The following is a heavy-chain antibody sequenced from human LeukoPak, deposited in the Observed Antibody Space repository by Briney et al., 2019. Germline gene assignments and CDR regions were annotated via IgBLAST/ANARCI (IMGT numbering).Heavy chain of an antibody. CDR1: GLTFSSYD. J-gene: IGHJ4*02. V-gene: IGHV3-13*01. Sequence: GGSLRLSCAASGLTFSSYDMHWVRQGTGKGLEWVSGIVNVGDRYYAGSVKGRFTISRENAKNSVYLQMNSLRAEDTAVYYCARGDYGDYCFDCWGQGTLVTVSS. CDR2: IVNVGDR. D-gene: IGHD4-17*01. CDR3: ARGDYGDYCFDC.